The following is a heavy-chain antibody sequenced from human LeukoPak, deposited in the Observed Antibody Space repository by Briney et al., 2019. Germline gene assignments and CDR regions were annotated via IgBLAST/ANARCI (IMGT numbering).Heavy chain of an antibody. J-gene: IGHJ6*02. Sequence: ASVKVSCKVSGYTPTELSMHWVRQAPGKGLEWMGGFDPEDGETIYAQKLQGRVTMTRDTSTGTLYMELNSLRSEDTAVYYCARGAIFGVTPRGYGMDVWGQGTTVTVSS. V-gene: IGHV1-24*01. CDR2: FDPEDGET. D-gene: IGHD3-3*01. CDR3: ARGAIFGVTPRGYGMDV. CDR1: GYTPTELS.